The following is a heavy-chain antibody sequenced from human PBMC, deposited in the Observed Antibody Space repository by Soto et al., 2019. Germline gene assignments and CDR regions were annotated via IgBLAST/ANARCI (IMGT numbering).Heavy chain of an antibody. Sequence: SETLSLTCAVYGGSFSGYYWSWIRQPPGKGLEWIGEINHSGSTNYNPSLKSRVTISVDTSKNQFSLKLSSVTAADTAVYYCARGYSTMVRGVIITPRRGGLDVWGKGTTVTVSS. CDR2: INHSGST. CDR3: ARGYSTMVRGVIITPRRGGLDV. V-gene: IGHV4-34*01. J-gene: IGHJ6*04. CDR1: GGSFSGYY. D-gene: IGHD3-10*01.